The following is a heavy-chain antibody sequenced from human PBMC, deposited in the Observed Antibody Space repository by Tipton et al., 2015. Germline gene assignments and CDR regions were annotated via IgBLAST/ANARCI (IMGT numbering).Heavy chain of an antibody. Sequence: TLSLTCTVSGGSMSSPTYSWGWIRQPPGKGLEWIGTIQYNGNTYYNPSLNSRVTLSVDTSKNQFSLRVSSVTAADTAVYKCVRHGPWITGSLGYFDPGGQGTLVTVSS. J-gene: IGHJ5*02. CDR2: IQYNGNT. V-gene: IGHV4-39*01. D-gene: IGHD1-20*01. CDR3: VRHGPWITGSLGYFDP. CDR1: GGSMSSPTYS.